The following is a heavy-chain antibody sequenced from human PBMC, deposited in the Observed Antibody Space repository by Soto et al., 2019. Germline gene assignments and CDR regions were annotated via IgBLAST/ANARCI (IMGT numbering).Heavy chain of an antibody. V-gene: IGHV4-30-2*01. D-gene: IGHD2-2*01. CDR3: ARIPDR. CDR1: GGSISSGGYS. Sequence: SETLSLTCAVSGGSISSGGYSWSWIRQPPGKGLEWIGYIYHSGSTYYNPSLKSRVTISVDRSKNQFSLKLSSVTAEDTAVYYCARIPDRWGQGTLVTVSS. CDR2: IYHSGST. J-gene: IGHJ5*02.